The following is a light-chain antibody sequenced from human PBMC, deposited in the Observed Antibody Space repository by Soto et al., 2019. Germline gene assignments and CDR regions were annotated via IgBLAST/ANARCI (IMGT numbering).Light chain of an antibody. Sequence: EIVLTQSPGTLSLSPGERATLSCRASQSVSSSYLAWYQQKPGQAPRLLIYGPSRRATGIPDRFSGSGSGTDFTLTISRLEPEDFAVYYCQQYGSSPFPFGQGSKVEIX. CDR2: GPS. J-gene: IGKJ1*01. CDR3: QQYGSSPFP. V-gene: IGKV3-20*01. CDR1: QSVSSSY.